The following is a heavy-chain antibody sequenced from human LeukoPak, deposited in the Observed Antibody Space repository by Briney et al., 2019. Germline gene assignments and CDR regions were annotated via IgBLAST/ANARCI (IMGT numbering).Heavy chain of an antibody. CDR2: IIPIFGTA. J-gene: IGHJ4*02. V-gene: IGHV1-69*06. Sequence: ASVKVSCKASGGTFISYAISWVRQAPGQGLEWMGGIIPIFGTANYAQKFQGRVTITADKSTSTAYMELSSLRSEDTAVYYCARDLGIVVVPAAMDYWGQGTLVTVSS. CDR3: ARDLGIVVVPAAMDY. D-gene: IGHD2-2*01. CDR1: GGTFISYA.